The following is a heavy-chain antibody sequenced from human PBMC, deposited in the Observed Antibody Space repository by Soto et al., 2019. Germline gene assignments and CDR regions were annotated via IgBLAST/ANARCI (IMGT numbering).Heavy chain of an antibody. CDR3: ASAPLRLYYYGMDV. CDR1: GGSISSGDYY. Sequence: SETLSLTCTVSGGSISSGDYYWSWIRQPPGKGLEWIGYIYYSGSTYYNPSLKSRVTISVDTSKKQFSLKLSSVTAAEKAVYYCASAPLRLYYYGMDVWGQGTTVTVSS. D-gene: IGHD4-17*01. J-gene: IGHJ6*02. V-gene: IGHV4-30-4*01. CDR2: IYYSGST.